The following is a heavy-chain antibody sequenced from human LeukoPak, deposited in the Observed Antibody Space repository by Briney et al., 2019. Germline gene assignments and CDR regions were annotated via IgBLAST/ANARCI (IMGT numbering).Heavy chain of an antibody. CDR3: AKGGDIVVVPAALYAFDI. CDR1: GFTFSSYA. D-gene: IGHD2-2*01. CDR2: ISATGGST. Sequence: GGSLRLSCAASGFTFSSYAMSWVRQAPGKGLELVSSISATGGSTYYADSVKGRSTISRDNSKNTLYLQMNSLRAEDTAVYYCAKGGDIVVVPAALYAFDIWGQGTMVTVSS. V-gene: IGHV3-23*01. J-gene: IGHJ3*02.